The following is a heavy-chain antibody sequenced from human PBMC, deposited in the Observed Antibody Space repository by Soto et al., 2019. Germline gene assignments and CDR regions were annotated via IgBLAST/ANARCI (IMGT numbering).Heavy chain of an antibody. V-gene: IGHV3-30*18. J-gene: IGHJ4*02. Sequence: QVQLVESGGGVVQPGRSPRLSCAASGFTFSSYGMHWVRQAPGKGLEWVAVISYDGSNKYYADSVKGRFTISRDNSKNTLYPQMKSLRAEETAVYYCAKTVAAKAYWGQGTLVTVSS. CDR1: GFTFSSYG. CDR3: AKTVAAKAY. D-gene: IGHD6-19*01. CDR2: ISYDGSNK.